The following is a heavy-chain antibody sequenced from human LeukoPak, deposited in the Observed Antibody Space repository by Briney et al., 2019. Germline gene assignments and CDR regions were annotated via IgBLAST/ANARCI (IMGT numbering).Heavy chain of an antibody. CDR2: IYTSGST. V-gene: IGHV4-4*07. J-gene: IGHJ4*02. Sequence: SETLSLTCTDSGGSISSYYWSWIRQPAGKGLEWIGRIYTSGSTNYNPSLKSRVTISIDTSKNQFSLKLSSVTAADTAVYYCARLSPRHFDYWGQGTLVTVSS. CDR3: ARLSPRHFDY. CDR1: GGSISSYY. D-gene: IGHD1-1*01.